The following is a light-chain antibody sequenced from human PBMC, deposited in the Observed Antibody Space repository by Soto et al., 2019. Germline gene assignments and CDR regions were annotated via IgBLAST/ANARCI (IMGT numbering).Light chain of an antibody. Sequence: QSALTQPASVSGSPGQSITISCTGTTYDVGAYNFVSWHQHHPGKAPKLIIYEVNNRPSGVSNRFSGSKSGNTASLTISGLHAEDEADYYCTSYTNNTTHVIFGGGTKLTVL. CDR1: TYDVGAYNF. V-gene: IGLV2-14*01. CDR2: EVN. CDR3: TSYTNNTTHVI. J-gene: IGLJ2*01.